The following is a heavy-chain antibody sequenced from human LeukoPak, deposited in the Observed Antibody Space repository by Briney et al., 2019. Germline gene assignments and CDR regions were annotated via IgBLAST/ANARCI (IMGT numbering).Heavy chain of an antibody. Sequence: SETLSLTCTVSGGSISSGDYYWSWIRQPPGKGLEWIGYIYYSGSTYYNPSLKSRVTISVDTSKNQFSLKLSSVTAADAAVYYCARDWDSYGHIFDYWGQGTLVTVSS. V-gene: IGHV4-30-4*01. CDR2: IYYSGST. J-gene: IGHJ4*02. CDR3: ARDWDSYGHIFDY. CDR1: GGSISSGDYY. D-gene: IGHD5-18*01.